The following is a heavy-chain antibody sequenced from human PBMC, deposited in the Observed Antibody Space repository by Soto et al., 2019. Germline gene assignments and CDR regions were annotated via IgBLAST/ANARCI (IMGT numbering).Heavy chain of an antibody. CDR3: ARTLNYYGSGRRFDY. J-gene: IGHJ4*02. CDR1: GGSFSGYY. Sequence: QVQLQQWGAGLLKPSETLSLTCAVYGGSFSGYYWSWIRQPPGKGLEWIGEINHSGSTNYNPSLKSRVTISVETSKNQFSLKLSSVTAADTAVYYCARTLNYYGSGRRFDYWGQGTLVTVSS. CDR2: INHSGST. D-gene: IGHD3-10*01. V-gene: IGHV4-34*01.